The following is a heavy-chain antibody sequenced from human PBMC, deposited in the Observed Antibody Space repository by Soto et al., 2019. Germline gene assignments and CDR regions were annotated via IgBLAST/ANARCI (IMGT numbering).Heavy chain of an antibody. J-gene: IGHJ5*02. D-gene: IGHD2-2*01. CDR2: IYYSGST. V-gene: IGHV4-31*03. CDR3: ARDRQDIVVVPPSPGWFDP. Sequence: QVQLQESGPGLVKPSQTLSLTCTVSGGSISSGGYYWSWIRQHPGKGLAWIGYIYYSGSTYYNPSLKSRVTISVDTSKSQFSLKLCSVTAADTAVYHCARDRQDIVVVPPSPGWFDPWGQGTLVTVSS. CDR1: GGSISSGGYY.